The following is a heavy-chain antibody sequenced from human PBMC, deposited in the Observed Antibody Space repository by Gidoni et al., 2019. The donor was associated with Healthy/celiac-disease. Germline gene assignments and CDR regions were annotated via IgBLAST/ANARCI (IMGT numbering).Heavy chain of an antibody. CDR2: INPSGGST. D-gene: IGHD6-19*01. CDR1: GYTFTSYY. CDR3: ARTPVAGTWDYYYGMDV. Sequence: QVQLVQSGAEVKKPGASVKVSCKASGYTFTSYYMHWVRQSPGQGLEWMGIINPSGGSTSYAQKFQGRVTMTRDTSTSTVYMELSSLRSEDTAVYYCARTPVAGTWDYYYGMDVWGQGTTVTVSS. J-gene: IGHJ6*02. V-gene: IGHV1-46*01.